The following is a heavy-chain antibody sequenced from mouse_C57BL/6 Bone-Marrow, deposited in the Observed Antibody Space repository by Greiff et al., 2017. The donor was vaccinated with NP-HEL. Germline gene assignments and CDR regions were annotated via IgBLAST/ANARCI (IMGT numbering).Heavy chain of an antibody. CDR2: IDPATGGT. CDR3: TRVTTVVVDY. Sequence: QVQLKESGAELVRPGASVTLSCKASGYTFTDYEMHWVKQIPVHGLEWIGAIDPATGGTAYNQKFKGKAILTADKSSSTAYMELRSLTSEDSAVYYCTRVTTVVVDYWGQGTTLTVSS. J-gene: IGHJ2*01. V-gene: IGHV1-15*01. D-gene: IGHD1-1*01. CDR1: GYTFTDYE.